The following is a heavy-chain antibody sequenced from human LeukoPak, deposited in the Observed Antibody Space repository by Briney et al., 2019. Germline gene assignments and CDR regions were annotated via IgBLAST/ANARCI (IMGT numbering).Heavy chain of an antibody. V-gene: IGHV1-69*13. J-gene: IGHJ5*02. CDR3: ARALDYDILNWFDP. CDR2: IISIFGTA. D-gene: IGHD3-9*01. CDR1: GGTFSSYA. Sequence: GASVKISCKASGGTFSSYAISWVRQAPGQGLEWMGGIISIFGTANYAQKFQGRVTITADESTSTAYMELSSMRSEDTAVYYCARALDYDILNWFDPWGQGTLVTVSS.